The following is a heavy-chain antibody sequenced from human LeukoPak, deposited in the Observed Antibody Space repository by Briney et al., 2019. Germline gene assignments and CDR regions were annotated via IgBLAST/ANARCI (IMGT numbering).Heavy chain of an antibody. CDR2: ISGSGGST. Sequence: GGSLRLSCAASGFTFNTYAMSWVRQAPGKGLEWVSGISGSGGSTYYEDSVKGRFTISRDNSKNTLYLQMNSLRAEDTAVYYCAKDPDYYDSSGYYSSYFDYWGQGTLVTVSS. D-gene: IGHD3-22*01. CDR1: GFTFNTYA. J-gene: IGHJ4*02. CDR3: AKDPDYYDSSGYYSSYFDY. V-gene: IGHV3-23*01.